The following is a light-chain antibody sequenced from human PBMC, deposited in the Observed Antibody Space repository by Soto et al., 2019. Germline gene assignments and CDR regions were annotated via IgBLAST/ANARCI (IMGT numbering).Light chain of an antibody. CDR3: QQYNSYWT. J-gene: IGKJ1*01. CDR1: QSISSW. V-gene: IGKV1-5*01. CDR2: DAS. Sequence: DIQMTQSPSTLPASVGDRVTVTCRASQSISSWLAWYQQKPGKAPKLLIYDASSLESGVPSRFSGSGSGTELTLTISSLQPDDFATYNCQQYNSYWTFGQGTKV.